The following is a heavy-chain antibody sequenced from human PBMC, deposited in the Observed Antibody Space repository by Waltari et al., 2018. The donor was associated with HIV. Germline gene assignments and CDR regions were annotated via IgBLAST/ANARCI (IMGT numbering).Heavy chain of an antibody. J-gene: IGHJ4*02. CDR2: ILPIFGTA. CDR3: ARARDYYDSSGSCFDY. Sequence: QVQLVQSGAEVKKPGSSVKVSCKASGGTFSSYAISWVRQAPGQGLEWRGVILPIFGTANDAQKVQGRVTITADESTSTAYMELSSLRSEDTAVYYCARARDYYDSSGSCFDYWGQGTLVTVSS. V-gene: IGHV1-69*01. CDR1: GGTFSSYA. D-gene: IGHD3-22*01.